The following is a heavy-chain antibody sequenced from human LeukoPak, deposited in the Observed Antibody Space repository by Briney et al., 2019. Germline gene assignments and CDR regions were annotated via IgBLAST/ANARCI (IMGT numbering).Heavy chain of an antibody. CDR2: IYYSGST. V-gene: IGHV4-39*01. CDR3: ATRLIVVVPAAIREYYFDY. Sequence: PSETLSLTCTVSGGSISSSSYYWGWIRQHPGKGLEWIGSIYYSGSTYYNPSLKSRVTISVDTSKNQFSLKLSSVTAADTAVYYCATRLIVVVPAAIREYYFDYWGQGTLVTASS. CDR1: GGSISSSSYY. D-gene: IGHD2-2*02. J-gene: IGHJ4*02.